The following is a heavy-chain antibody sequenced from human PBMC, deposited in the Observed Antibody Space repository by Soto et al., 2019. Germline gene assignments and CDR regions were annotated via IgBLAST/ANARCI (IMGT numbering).Heavy chain of an antibody. Sequence: PSETLSLTCSVSGDSVSSGDYYWSWIRQPPGKGLGWIGHVYFSGSTNYIPSLKSRLTMSVDTAKNQFSLKLNSATAADTAVYYCARIPVDTYMIYWSDPWGQGTQVTVSS. D-gene: IGHD3-16*01. V-gene: IGHV4-61*08. CDR1: GDSVSSGDYY. CDR3: ARIPVDTYMIYWSDP. J-gene: IGHJ5*02. CDR2: VYFSGST.